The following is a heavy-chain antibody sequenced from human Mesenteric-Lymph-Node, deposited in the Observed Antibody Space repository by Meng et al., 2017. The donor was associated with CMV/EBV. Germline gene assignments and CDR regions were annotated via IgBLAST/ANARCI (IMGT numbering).Heavy chain of an antibody. CDR1: GYTFTSYG. CDR3: ARSSSNPSFYYGMDV. V-gene: IGHV1-18*01. Sequence: ASVKVSCKASGYTFTSYGISWLRQAPGQGLEWMGWISAYNGNTNYAQKLQGRVTMTTDTSTSTAYTELRSLRSDDTAVYYCARSSSNPSFYYGMDVWGQGTTVTVSS. CDR2: ISAYNGNT. D-gene: IGHD4-11*01. J-gene: IGHJ6*02.